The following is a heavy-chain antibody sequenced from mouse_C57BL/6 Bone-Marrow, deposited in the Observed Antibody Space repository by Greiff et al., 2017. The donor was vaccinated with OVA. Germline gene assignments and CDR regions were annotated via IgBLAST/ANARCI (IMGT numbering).Heavy chain of an antibody. CDR2: IHPNSGST. CDR1: GYTFTSYW. J-gene: IGHJ2*01. CDR3: ARAISYDYAGNY. D-gene: IGHD2-4*01. Sequence: QVQLQQPGAELVKPGASVKLSCKASGYTFTSYWMHWVKQRPGQGLEWIGMIHPNSGSTNYNEKFKSKATLTVDKSSSTAYMQLCSLTSEDSTVYYFARAISYDYAGNYGGQGTTLTVSS. V-gene: IGHV1-64*01.